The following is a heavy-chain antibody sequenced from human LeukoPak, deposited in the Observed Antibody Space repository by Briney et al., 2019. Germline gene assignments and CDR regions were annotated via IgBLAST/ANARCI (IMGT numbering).Heavy chain of an antibody. CDR2: IYSGGST. Sequence: GGSMRLSCAASGFTVSSNYMSWVRQAPGKGLEWVSVIYSGGSTYYADSVKGRFTISRDNSKNTLYLQMNSLRAEDTAVYYCARSIVGAFDYWGQGTLVTVSS. CDR3: ARSIVGAFDY. D-gene: IGHD1-26*01. J-gene: IGHJ4*02. CDR1: GFTVSSNY. V-gene: IGHV3-66*01.